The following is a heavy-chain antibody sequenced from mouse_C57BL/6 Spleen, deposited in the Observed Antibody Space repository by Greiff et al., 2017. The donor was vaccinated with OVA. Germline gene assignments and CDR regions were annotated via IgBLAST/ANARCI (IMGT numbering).Heavy chain of an antibody. CDR1: GFTFTDYY. CDR3: ARWATTVVAHWYFDV. CDR2: IRNKANGYTT. V-gene: IGHV7-3*01. J-gene: IGHJ1*03. Sequence: EVHLVESGGGLVQPGGSLSLSCAASGFTFTDYYMSWVRQPPGKALEWLGFIRNKANGYTTEYSASLKGRFTISRDTSQSILYLQMNALRAEDSATYYCARWATTVVAHWYFDVWGTGTTVTVSS. D-gene: IGHD1-1*01.